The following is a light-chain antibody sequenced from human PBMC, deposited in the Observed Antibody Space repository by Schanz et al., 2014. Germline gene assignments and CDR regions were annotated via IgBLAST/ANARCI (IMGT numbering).Light chain of an antibody. CDR3: QSYDSSLNGLYV. Sequence: QSALTQPPSASGSPGQSVTISCTGTSSDVGGYNYVSWYQQHPGKAPKLMIYEVSKRPSGVPDRFSGSKSGNTASLTVSGLQAEDEADYYCQSYDSSLNGLYVFGTGTKLTVL. CDR2: EVS. CDR1: SSDVGGYNY. V-gene: IGLV2-8*01. J-gene: IGLJ1*01.